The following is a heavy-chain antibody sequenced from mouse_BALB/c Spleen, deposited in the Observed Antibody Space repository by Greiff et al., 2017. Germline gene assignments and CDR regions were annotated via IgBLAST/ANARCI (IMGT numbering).Heavy chain of an antibody. J-gene: IGHJ3*01. V-gene: IGHV5-6*01. CDR1: GFTFSSYG. CDR3: ARHDYCFAY. Sequence: EVKLQESGGDLVKPGGSLKLSCAASGFTFSSYGMSWVRQTPDKRLEWVATISSGGSYTYYPDSVKGRFTISRDNAKNTLYLQMSSLKSEDTAMYYCARHDYCFAYWGQGTLVTVSA. D-gene: IGHD2-4*01. CDR2: ISSGGSYT.